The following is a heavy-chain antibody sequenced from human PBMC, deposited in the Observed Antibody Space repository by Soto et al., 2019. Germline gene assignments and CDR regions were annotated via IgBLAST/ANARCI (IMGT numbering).Heavy chain of an antibody. CDR1: GGSISSGGYY. D-gene: IGHD6-25*01. CDR2: IFYSGST. J-gene: IGHJ4*02. CDR3: ARDLGGSDDY. Sequence: SETLSLTCTVSGGSISSGGYYWSWIRQHPGKGLEWIGYIFYSGSTYYNPSLKSRVTMSLDTSKNQFSLKLSSVTAADTAVYYCARDLGGSDDYWGQGTLVTVSS. V-gene: IGHV4-31*03.